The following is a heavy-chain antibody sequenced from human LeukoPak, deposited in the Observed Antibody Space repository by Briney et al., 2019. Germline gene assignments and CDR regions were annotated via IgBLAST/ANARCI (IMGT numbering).Heavy chain of an antibody. Sequence: GGSLRLSCAASGFTFSDYSMNWVRQAPGKGLQWVSFISSSGNTIYYTDSVKGRFTISRDNAENSLYLQMNSLRAEDTAVYYCARAYSTYHMDVWGKGTTVTVSS. CDR2: ISSSGNTI. CDR3: ARAYSTYHMDV. D-gene: IGHD4-11*01. CDR1: GFTFSDYS. J-gene: IGHJ6*03. V-gene: IGHV3-48*01.